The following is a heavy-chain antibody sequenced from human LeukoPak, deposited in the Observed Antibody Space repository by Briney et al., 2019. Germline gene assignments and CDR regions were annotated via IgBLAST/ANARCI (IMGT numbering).Heavy chain of an antibody. D-gene: IGHD3-22*01. Sequence: PSETLSLTCAVYGGSFSGYYWSWIRQPPGKGLEWIGEINHSGSTNYNPSLKSRVTISVDASKNQFSLKLSSVTAADTAVYYCARGTLRYYYASGGRITPVYFDYWGQGTLVTVSS. CDR1: GGSFSGYY. CDR2: INHSGST. J-gene: IGHJ4*02. V-gene: IGHV4-34*01. CDR3: ARGTLRYYYASGGRITPVYFDY.